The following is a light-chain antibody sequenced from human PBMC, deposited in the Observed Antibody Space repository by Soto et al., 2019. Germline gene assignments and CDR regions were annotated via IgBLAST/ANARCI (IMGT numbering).Light chain of an antibody. J-gene: IGKJ4*01. CDR1: QGISSA. CDR3: QQFNNYPLT. V-gene: IGKV1D-13*01. Sequence: AIQLTQSPSSLSASVGDRVTVTCGASQGISSALAWYQQKPGRAPKLLIYDASNLEGGVPSRFSGRGSETDFALTISSLQPEDFATYYCQQFNNYPLTFGGGTKVEIK. CDR2: DAS.